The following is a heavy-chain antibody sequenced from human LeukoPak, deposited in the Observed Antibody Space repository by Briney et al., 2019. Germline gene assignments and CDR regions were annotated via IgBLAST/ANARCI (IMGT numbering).Heavy chain of an antibody. CDR2: IYTSGST. D-gene: IGHD5-18*01. V-gene: IGHV4-61*02. J-gene: IGHJ6*02. Sequence: SETLSLACTVSGGSISSGSYYWSWIRQPAGKGLEWIGRIYTSGSTNYNPSLKSRVTISVDTSKNQFSLKLSSVTVADTAVYYCARAPGAMVTYYYYGMDVWGQGTTVTVSS. CDR3: ARAPGAMVTYYYYGMDV. CDR1: GGSISSGSYY.